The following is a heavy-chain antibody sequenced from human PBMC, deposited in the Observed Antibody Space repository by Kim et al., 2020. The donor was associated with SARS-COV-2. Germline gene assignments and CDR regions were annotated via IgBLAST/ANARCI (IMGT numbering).Heavy chain of an antibody. CDR2: IDQSGST. D-gene: IGHD4-17*01. J-gene: IGHJ4*02. CDR1: GGSFSDYF. V-gene: IGHV4-34*01. Sequence: SETLSLTCAVYGGSFSDYFWTWIRQPPGKGLEWIGDIDQSGSTNYNPSLKSRVTISVDTSKNQFSLRLNSVTAADTAVYYCARGTFYGDYHPFGYWGQG. CDR3: ARGTFYGDYHPFGY.